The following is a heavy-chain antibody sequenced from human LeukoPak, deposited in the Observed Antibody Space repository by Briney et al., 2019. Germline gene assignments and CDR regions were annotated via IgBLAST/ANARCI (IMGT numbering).Heavy chain of an antibody. CDR3: ARGPHPLYYYDSSGYAYFDY. V-gene: IGHV3-7*03. CDR2: IKQDGSEK. D-gene: IGHD3-22*01. CDR1: GFTFSSYW. Sequence: PGGSLRLSCAASGFTFSSYWMSWVRQAPGKGLEWVANIKQDGSEKYYVDSVKGRFTISRDNAKNSLYLQMNSLRAEDTAVYYCARGPHPLYYYDSSGYAYFDYWGQGTLVTVSS. J-gene: IGHJ4*02.